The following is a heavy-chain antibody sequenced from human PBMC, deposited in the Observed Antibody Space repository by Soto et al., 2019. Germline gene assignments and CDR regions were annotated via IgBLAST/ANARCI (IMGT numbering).Heavy chain of an antibody. CDR2: ISPYNRNT. Sequence: QVQLVQSGAEVKKPGASVKVSCKASGYPFSSIGISWVRQAPVQGLEWMGWISPYNRNTYYAQRLQGRVTMTTDTSTSTAYMELRSLRSDDTAVYFCARDLDGSGNYYTDYWGQGTLVTVSS. CDR3: ARDLDGSGNYYTDY. CDR1: GYPFSSIG. J-gene: IGHJ4*02. V-gene: IGHV1-18*01. D-gene: IGHD3-10*01.